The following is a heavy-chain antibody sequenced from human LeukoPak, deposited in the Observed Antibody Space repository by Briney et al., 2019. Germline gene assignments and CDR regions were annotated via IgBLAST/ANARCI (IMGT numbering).Heavy chain of an antibody. V-gene: IGHV3-30*03. D-gene: IGHD2-2*01. Sequence: AGGSLRLSCAASGFTFSSYGMHWVRQAPGKGLEWVAVISYDGSNKYYADSVKGRFTISRDNSKNTLYLQMNSLRAEDTAVYYCARDLVVPAAMLGYYYYYGMDVWGQGTTVTVSS. CDR1: GFTFSSYG. J-gene: IGHJ6*02. CDR3: ARDLVVPAAMLGYYYYYGMDV. CDR2: ISYDGSNK.